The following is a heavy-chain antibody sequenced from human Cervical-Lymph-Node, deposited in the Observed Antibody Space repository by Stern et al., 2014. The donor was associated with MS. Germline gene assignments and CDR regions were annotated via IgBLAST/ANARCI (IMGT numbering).Heavy chain of an antibody. Sequence: DQLVESGPGLVKPSQTLSLTCTVSGGSISSGGYSWSWIRQPPGKGLEGVGYIYHTGSTYYNPSLKSRLDISVDTSKNQFSLKVRSVTAADTAVYYCARIGDDDGDFRLCYWGQGTLVTVSS. J-gene: IGHJ4*02. V-gene: IGHV4-31*03. D-gene: IGHD4-17*01. CDR3: ARIGDDDGDFRLCY. CDR1: GGSISSGGYS. CDR2: IYHTGST.